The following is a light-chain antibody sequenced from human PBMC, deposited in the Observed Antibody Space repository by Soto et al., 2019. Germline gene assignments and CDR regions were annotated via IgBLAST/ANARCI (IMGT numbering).Light chain of an antibody. CDR1: QSVRGNY. V-gene: IGKV3-20*01. Sequence: FVLTQSPGTLSLSPGERATFSCRASQSVRGNYIAWYQQKPGQAPRVLIFEASKRATGTPDRFSGSGSGTDFTLTISRLEPEDFAVYYCQQYGRSPWTSGQGTKVEI. CDR3: QQYGRSPWT. J-gene: IGKJ1*01. CDR2: EAS.